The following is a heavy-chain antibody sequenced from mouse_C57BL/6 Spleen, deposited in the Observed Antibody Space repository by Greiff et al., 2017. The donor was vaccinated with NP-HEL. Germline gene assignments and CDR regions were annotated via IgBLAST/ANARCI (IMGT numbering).Heavy chain of an antibody. V-gene: IGHV1-26*01. Sequence: DVKLQESGPELVKPGASVKISCKASGYTFTDYYMNWVKQSHGKSLEWIGDINPNNGGTSYNQKFKGKATLTVDKSSSTAYMELRSLTSEDSAVYYCARWGYGSSPVAYWGQGTLVTVSA. CDR3: ARWGYGSSPVAY. D-gene: IGHD1-1*01. CDR2: INPNNGGT. CDR1: GYTFTDYY. J-gene: IGHJ3*01.